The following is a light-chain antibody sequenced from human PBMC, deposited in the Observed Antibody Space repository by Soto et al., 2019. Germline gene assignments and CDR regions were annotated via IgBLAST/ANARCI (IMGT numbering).Light chain of an antibody. V-gene: IGKV1-5*03. CDR3: QQYNSSPLT. Sequence: DIPMPQSPSTLYASVGDRVTITCRASQSIGASLAWIQQKPGKAPNLLIYKASSFESGVPSMFSGSGSGTEFTLTISTLQPDDLVTYYCQQYNSSPLTFGAGTKGEIK. J-gene: IGKJ4*01. CDR1: QSIGAS. CDR2: KAS.